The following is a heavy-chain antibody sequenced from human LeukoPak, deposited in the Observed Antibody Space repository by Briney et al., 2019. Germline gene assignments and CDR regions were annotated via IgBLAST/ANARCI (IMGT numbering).Heavy chain of an antibody. V-gene: IGHV1-24*01. CDR2: FDPEDGET. CDR1: GYTLTELS. CDR3: ATVAPPTTTVTFAYYYGMDV. Sequence: ASVKVSCKVSGYTLTELSMHWVRQAPGKGLEWMGGFDPEDGETIYAQKFQGRVTMTEDTSTDTAYMELSSLRSEDTAVYYCATVAPPTTTVTFAYYYGMDVWGQGTTVTDSS. D-gene: IGHD4-17*01. J-gene: IGHJ6*02.